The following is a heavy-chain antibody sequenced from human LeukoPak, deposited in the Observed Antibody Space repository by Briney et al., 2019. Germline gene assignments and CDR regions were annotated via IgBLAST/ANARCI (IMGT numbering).Heavy chain of an antibody. CDR3: ARESAAGISVYFDY. J-gene: IGHJ4*02. CDR2: ISYDGSNK. V-gene: IGHV3-30*04. CDR1: GFTFSSYA. Sequence: GALRLSCAASGFTFSSYAMHWVRQAPGKGLEWVAVISYDGSNKYYADSVKGRFTISRDNSKNTLYLQINSLRAEDTAVYYCARESAAGISVYFDYWGQGTLVTVSS. D-gene: IGHD6-13*01.